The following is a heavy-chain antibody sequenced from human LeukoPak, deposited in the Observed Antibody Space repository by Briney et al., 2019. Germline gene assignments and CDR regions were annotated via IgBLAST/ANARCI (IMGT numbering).Heavy chain of an antibody. D-gene: IGHD3-3*01. V-gene: IGHV3-30*04. J-gene: IGHJ3*02. Sequence: PGGSLRLSCAASGFSFSTYPMSLVRQAPGKGLEWVAVISYDGSYMSYADSVKGRFTISRDNSKNTLYVQMNSLRAEDTAVYYCARGQHWRVESHAFDIWGQGTMVTVSS. CDR1: GFSFSTYP. CDR2: ISYDGSYM. CDR3: ARGQHWRVESHAFDI.